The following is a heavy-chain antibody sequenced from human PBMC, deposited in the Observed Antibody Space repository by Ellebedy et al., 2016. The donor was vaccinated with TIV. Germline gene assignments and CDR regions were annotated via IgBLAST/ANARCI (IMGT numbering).Heavy chain of an antibody. CDR2: GYT. CDR3: AKGSFPFGDKPERIYSFQY. J-gene: IGHJ4*02. CDR1: RFTFSGYW. Sequence: PGGSLRLSCAASRFTFSGYWMHWVRQAPGKGLEWVGGYTNYADSVKGRFTISTHNSRNTLYLQMTNLRTEDTAVYYCAKGSFPFGDKPERIYSFQYWGQGTLVTVSS. D-gene: IGHD3-10*01. V-gene: IGHV3-53*04.